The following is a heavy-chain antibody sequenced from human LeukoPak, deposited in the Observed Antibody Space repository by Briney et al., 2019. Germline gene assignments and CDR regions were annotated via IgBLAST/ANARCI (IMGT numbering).Heavy chain of an antibody. CDR1: GFTVSSNY. CDR3: ARHCSGGDCYTGEPPKRYYYGMDV. J-gene: IGHJ6*02. Sequence: GSLRLSCAASGFTVSSNYMSWVRQAPGKGLEWVSVIYSGGSTYYADSVKGRFTISRDNSKNTLYLQMNSLRAEDTAVYYCARHCSGGDCYTGEPPKRYYYGMDVWGQGTTVTVSS. D-gene: IGHD2-21*02. V-gene: IGHV3-53*01. CDR2: IYSGGST.